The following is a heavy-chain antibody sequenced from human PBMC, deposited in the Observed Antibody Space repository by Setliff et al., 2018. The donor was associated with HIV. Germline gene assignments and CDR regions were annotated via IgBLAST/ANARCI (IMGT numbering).Heavy chain of an antibody. V-gene: IGHV2-70*11. Sequence: SGPTLVNPTQTLTLTCTFSGFSLNTRGMCVSWIRQPPGKALEWLARIDWYDDKYYSTSLKTRLTISQDTSKDQIVLTMTNMDPVDTATYYCARNGAEYGMDVWGQGTTVTVS. CDR1: GFSLNTRGMC. J-gene: IGHJ6*02. CDR3: ARNGAEYGMDV. CDR2: IDWYDDK. D-gene: IGHD3-10*01.